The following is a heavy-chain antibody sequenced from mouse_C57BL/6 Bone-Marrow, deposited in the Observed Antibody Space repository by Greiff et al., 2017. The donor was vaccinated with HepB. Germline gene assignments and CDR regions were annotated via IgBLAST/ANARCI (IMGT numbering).Heavy chain of an antibody. CDR3: ASLLDFDY. D-gene: IGHD2-1*01. Sequence: VKLQQPGAELVMPGASVKLSCKASGYTFTSYWMHWVKQRPGQGLEWIGEIDPSDSYTNYNQKFKGKSTLTVDKSSSTAYMQLSSLTSEDSAVYYCASLLDFDYWGQGTTLTVSS. CDR1: GYTFTSYW. CDR2: IDPSDSYT. V-gene: IGHV1-69*01. J-gene: IGHJ2*01.